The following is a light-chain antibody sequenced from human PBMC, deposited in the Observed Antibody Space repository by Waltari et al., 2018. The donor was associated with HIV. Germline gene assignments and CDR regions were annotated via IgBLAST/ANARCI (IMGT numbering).Light chain of an antibody. V-gene: IGKV3-11*01. J-gene: IGKJ2*03. Sequence: EIVLTQSPATLSLSPGERATLSCRASQRVSSYSAWYQQKPGQAPRLLIYDASNRATGNPARFSGSGSGTDFTLTISSLEPEDFAVYYCQQRSNGPPWYSFGQGTKLEIK. CDR1: QRVSSY. CDR2: DAS. CDR3: QQRSNGPPWYS.